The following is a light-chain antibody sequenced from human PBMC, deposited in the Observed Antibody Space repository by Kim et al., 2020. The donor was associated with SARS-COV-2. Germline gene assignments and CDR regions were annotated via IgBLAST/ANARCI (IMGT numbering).Light chain of an antibody. CDR1: QTVLHSAINKYS. CDR3: QQYYAIPWT. Sequence: DIVMTQSPDSLAVSLGERATINCKSSQTVLHSAINKYSLAWYRHKPGQPPELLIYWASTRESGVPDRFSDSGSGTDFTLTISSLQAEDVAVYYCQQYYAIPWTFGQGTKVDIK. CDR2: WAS. V-gene: IGKV4-1*01. J-gene: IGKJ1*01.